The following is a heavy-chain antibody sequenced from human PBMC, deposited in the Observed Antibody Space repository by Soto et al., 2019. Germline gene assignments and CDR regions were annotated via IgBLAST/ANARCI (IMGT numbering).Heavy chain of an antibody. D-gene: IGHD5-18*01. CDR2: ISYDGGSK. CDR1: GFTFSSYA. J-gene: IGHJ4*02. V-gene: IGHV3-30-3*01. Sequence: QVQLVESGGGVVQPGRSLRLSCAASGFTFSSYAMIWIRQAPGKGLEWVAVISYDGGSKYYGDSVKGRFTISRDNSKNTLYLQMNGLRPEDTAVYYCARGRGTYSYPLGDYWGQGTLVTVSS. CDR3: ARGRGTYSYPLGDY.